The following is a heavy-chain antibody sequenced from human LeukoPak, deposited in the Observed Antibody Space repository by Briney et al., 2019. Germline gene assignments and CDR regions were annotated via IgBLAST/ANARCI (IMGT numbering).Heavy chain of an antibody. J-gene: IGHJ4*02. CDR2: IKGDRSEK. D-gene: IGHD2-2*01. Sequence: GGSLRLSCAASGFTFNNYWMAWVRQAPGKGLEWVANIKGDRSEKFYVDSVKGRFTISRDNAKNSLYLQMNSLRAEDTAVYYCARGSVVPAATYFDYWGQGTRVTVSS. CDR3: ARGSVVPAATYFDY. V-gene: IGHV3-7*03. CDR1: GFTFNNYW.